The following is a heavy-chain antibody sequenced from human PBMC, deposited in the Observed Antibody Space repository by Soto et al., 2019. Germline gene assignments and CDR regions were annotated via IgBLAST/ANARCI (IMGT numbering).Heavy chain of an antibody. CDR2: IYCSGST. CDR1: VGSISSYY. Sequence: LXXTCTVPVGSISSYYWSWIREPPVKGLEWIGYIYCSGSTNYNPSLKSRVTISVDTSKNQFSLKLSSVTAADTAVYYCARTTRGGLYYYYYMDVWGKGTTVTVSS. V-gene: IGHV4-59*08. D-gene: IGHD3-16*01. CDR3: ARTTRGGLYYYYYMDV. J-gene: IGHJ6*03.